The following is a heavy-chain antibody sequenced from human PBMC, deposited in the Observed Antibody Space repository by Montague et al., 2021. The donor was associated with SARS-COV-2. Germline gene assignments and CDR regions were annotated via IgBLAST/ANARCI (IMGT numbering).Heavy chain of an antibody. Sequence: ETLSLTCTVSGGSISSYYWSWIRQPPGKGLEWIGHIYYGGSTNYNPSLKSRVTISVDTSKNQFSLKLSSVTAADTAVYYCARVPYSSSGFFYYYYGIDVWGQGTTVTVSS. J-gene: IGHJ6*02. V-gene: IGHV4-59*13. CDR2: IYYGGST. CDR3: ARVPYSSSGFFYYYYGIDV. CDR1: GGSISSYY. D-gene: IGHD6-6*01.